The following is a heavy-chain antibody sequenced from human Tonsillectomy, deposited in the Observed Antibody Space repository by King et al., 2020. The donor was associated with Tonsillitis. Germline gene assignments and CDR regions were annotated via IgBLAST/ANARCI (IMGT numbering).Heavy chain of an antibody. CDR1: GDSIGRGAST. V-gene: IGHV4-30-4*07. D-gene: IGHD2-2*01. J-gene: IGHJ3*02. Sequence: LQLQESGPGLVKPSQALYVTCTVSGDSIGRGASTWNWMRQPVGKGLEWIGYIYDGGNTRYNPSLESRVIISEETSKNQFYLNLTSVTAADTAVYYCARDCSSTNCHSHDAFDIWGPGTLVTVSS. CDR2: IYDGGNT. CDR3: ARDCSSTNCHSHDAFDI.